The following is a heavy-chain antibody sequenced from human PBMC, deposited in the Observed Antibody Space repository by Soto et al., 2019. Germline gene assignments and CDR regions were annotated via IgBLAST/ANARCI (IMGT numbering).Heavy chain of an antibody. CDR2: IYYSGST. CDR3: ARDGYSYGFGY. V-gene: IGHV4-59*01. Sequence: ETLSLTCTVSGGSISSYYWSWIRQPPGKGLEWIGYIYYSGSTNYNPSLKSRVTISVDTSKNQFSLKLSSVTAADTAVYYCARDGYSYGFGYWGQGTLVTVSS. D-gene: IGHD5-18*01. J-gene: IGHJ4*02. CDR1: GGSISSYY.